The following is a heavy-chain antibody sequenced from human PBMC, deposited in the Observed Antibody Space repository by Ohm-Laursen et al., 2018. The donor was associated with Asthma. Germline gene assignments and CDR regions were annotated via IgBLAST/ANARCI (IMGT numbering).Heavy chain of an antibody. J-gene: IGHJ4*02. CDR3: TRVGIAARVIDY. D-gene: IGHD6-6*01. V-gene: IGHV4-59*01. CDR2: FFLRGND. CDR1: GGSISSYY. Sequence: GTLSLTCTVSGGSISSYYWSWIRQPPGKGLEWIGYFFLRGNDNYNPSLRSRVTMSMGTSRDQFSLNLRSVTAADTAVYYCTRVGIAARVIDYWGQGTLVTVSS.